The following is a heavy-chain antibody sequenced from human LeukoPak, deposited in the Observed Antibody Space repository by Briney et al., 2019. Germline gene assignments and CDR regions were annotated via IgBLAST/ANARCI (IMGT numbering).Heavy chain of an antibody. D-gene: IGHD1-26*01. CDR3: ARAYYQGDAFDI. J-gene: IGHJ3*02. V-gene: IGHV4-59*01. Sequence: SETLSLTCTVSGGSISSYYWSWIRQPPGKGLEWIGYINYSGSTNYNPSLKSRVTISVDTSKNQFSLKLSSVTAADTAVYYCARAYYQGDAFDIWGQGTMVTVSS. CDR2: INYSGST. CDR1: GGSISSYY.